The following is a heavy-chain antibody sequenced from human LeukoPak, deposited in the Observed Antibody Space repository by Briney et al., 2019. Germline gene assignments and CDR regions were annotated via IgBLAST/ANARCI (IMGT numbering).Heavy chain of an antibody. CDR1: GFTFSSYG. CDR3: AIMKWLQSSVDY. D-gene: IGHD5-24*01. Sequence: PGGTLRLSCAASGFTFSSYGMSWVRQAPGKGLEWVSAISGSGGSTYYADSVKGRFTISRDNAKNTLYLQMNSLSAEDTAVYYCAIMKWLQSSVDYWGQGTLVTVSS. V-gene: IGHV3-23*01. CDR2: ISGSGGST. J-gene: IGHJ4*02.